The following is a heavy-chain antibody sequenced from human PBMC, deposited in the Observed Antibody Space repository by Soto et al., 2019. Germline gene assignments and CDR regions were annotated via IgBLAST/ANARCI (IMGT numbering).Heavy chain of an antibody. CDR2: IYPGDSDT. CDR1: GYSFTSYW. CDR3: ARQPGYYDSSGYSPFDY. D-gene: IGHD3-22*01. V-gene: IGHV5-51*01. J-gene: IGHJ4*02. Sequence: ESLKISCKGSGYSFTSYWIGWVRQMPGKGLEWMGIIYPGDSDTRYSPSFQGQVTISADKSISTAYLQWSSLKASDTAMYYCARQPGYYDSSGYSPFDYWGQGTLVTVSS.